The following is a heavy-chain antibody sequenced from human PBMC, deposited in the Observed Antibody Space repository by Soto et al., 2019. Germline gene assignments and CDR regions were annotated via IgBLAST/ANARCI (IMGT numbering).Heavy chain of an antibody. CDR3: ARGTYYDILTGHSPYYFDY. CDR1: SGNFSSCA. CDR2: IIPIFGTA. J-gene: IGHJ4*02. Sequence: SAKVSSWASSGNFSSCALSLLRQSPGQELDWMGGIIPIFGTANYAQKFQGRVTITADESTSTAYMELSSLRSEDTAVYYCARGTYYDILTGHSPYYFDYWGQGTLVTVSS. V-gene: IGHV1-69*13. D-gene: IGHD3-9*01.